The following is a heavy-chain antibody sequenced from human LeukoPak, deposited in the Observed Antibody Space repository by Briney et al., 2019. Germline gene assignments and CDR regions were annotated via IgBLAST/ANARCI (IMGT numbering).Heavy chain of an antibody. D-gene: IGHD2-8*01. J-gene: IGHJ4*02. CDR3: ARDLDGTNHFDF. Sequence: SETLSLTCTVSRGSISSDYWSWVRQPPGKGLEWIAYIYNSGSTNYNPSLKSRVTISADTSKNQFSLRLSSVTAADTAVYYCARDLDGTNHFDFWGQGTLVTVSS. V-gene: IGHV4-59*12. CDR2: IYNSGST. CDR1: RGSISSDY.